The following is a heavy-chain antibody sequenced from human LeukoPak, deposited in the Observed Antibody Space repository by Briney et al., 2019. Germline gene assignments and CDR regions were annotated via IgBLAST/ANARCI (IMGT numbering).Heavy chain of an antibody. D-gene: IGHD1-26*01. Sequence: GGSLRLSCAVSGFTVSTNYMSWVRQAPGKGLEWVSVMYSDGSTYYAESVKGRFSISRDNSKNTIYLQMNSLRGEDTAVYHCASHIVGSSVAFDIWGRGTMVTVSS. CDR3: ASHIVGSSVAFDI. CDR1: GFTVSTNY. CDR2: MYSDGST. V-gene: IGHV3-66*01. J-gene: IGHJ3*02.